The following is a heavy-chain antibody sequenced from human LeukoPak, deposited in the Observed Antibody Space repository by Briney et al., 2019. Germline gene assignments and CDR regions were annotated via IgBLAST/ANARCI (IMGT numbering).Heavy chain of an antibody. CDR2: IYSGGST. CDR1: GFTVSSNY. CDR3: ARLGRDYDILTDPPFDP. D-gene: IGHD3-9*01. Sequence: GGSLRLSCAASGFTVSSNYMSWVRQAPGKGLEWVSVIYSGGSTYYADSVKGRFTISRDNSKNTLYLQMNSLRAEDTAVYYCARLGRDYDILTDPPFDPWGQGTLVTVSS. J-gene: IGHJ5*02. V-gene: IGHV3-66*02.